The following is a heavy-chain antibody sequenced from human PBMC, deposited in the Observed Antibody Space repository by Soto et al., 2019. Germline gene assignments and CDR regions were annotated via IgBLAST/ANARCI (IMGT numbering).Heavy chain of an antibody. CDR3: ARHARGSCYS. CDR2: IYYSGST. Sequence: QLQLQESGPGLVKPSETLSLICTVSGGSISSSTYYWGWIRQPPGKGLEWIGNIYYSGSTYYNPSLKSRVTISVDTSKNQFSLKLSSVTAADPAMYFCARHARGSCYSWGQGTLVTVSS. V-gene: IGHV4-39*01. D-gene: IGHD2-15*01. J-gene: IGHJ4*02. CDR1: GGSISSSTYY.